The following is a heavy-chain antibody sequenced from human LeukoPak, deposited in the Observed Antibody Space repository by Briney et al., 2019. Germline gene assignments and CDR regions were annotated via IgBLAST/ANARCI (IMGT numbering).Heavy chain of an antibody. V-gene: IGHV1-3*01. J-gene: IGHJ4*02. Sequence: GASVKISCKASGYSFTSYAMYWVRQAPGQGLEWMGWINAGSGNTKYSQKFQGRVTITRDTSASTAYMELSSLRSEDTAVYYCAKRGNFDRSGYYGFDYWGQGTLVTVSS. CDR3: AKRGNFDRSGYYGFDY. D-gene: IGHD3-22*01. CDR1: GYSFTSYA. CDR2: INAGSGNT.